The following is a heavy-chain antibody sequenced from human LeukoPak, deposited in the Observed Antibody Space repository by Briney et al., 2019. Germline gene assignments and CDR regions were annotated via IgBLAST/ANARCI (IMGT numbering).Heavy chain of an antibody. Sequence: TLSLTCTVSGGSISSGSYYWNWIRQPAGKGLEWIGRIYTSGSTNYNPSLKSRVTISVDTSKNQFSLKLSSVTAADTAVYYCARSLVGATLIFDYWGQGTLVTVSS. V-gene: IGHV4-61*02. CDR1: GGSISSGSYY. D-gene: IGHD1-26*01. J-gene: IGHJ4*02. CDR2: IYTSGST. CDR3: ARSLVGATLIFDY.